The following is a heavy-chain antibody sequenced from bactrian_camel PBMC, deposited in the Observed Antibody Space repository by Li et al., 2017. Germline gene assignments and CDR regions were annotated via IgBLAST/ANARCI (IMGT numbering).Heavy chain of an antibody. J-gene: IGHJ4*01. CDR1: GITFSRHD. D-gene: IGHD2*01. CDR2: ITSLPSLFRAA. V-gene: IGHV3S6*01. Sequence: QVQLVESGGGLVQPGESLRLSCVASGITFSRHDMSWVRQAPGKEVEWVAGITSLPSLFRAASYADSVKGRFTISRDNAKDTVYLQMTSLKPEDTGMYYCKGIRLCGDSNFETYWGQGTQVTVS. CDR3: KGIRLCGDSNFETY.